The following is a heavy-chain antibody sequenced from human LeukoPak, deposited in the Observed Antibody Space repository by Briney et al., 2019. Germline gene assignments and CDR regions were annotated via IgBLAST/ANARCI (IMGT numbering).Heavy chain of an antibody. CDR3: ARFSIAAASDAFDI. Sequence: SETLSLTCAVYGGSFSGYYWSWIRQPPGKGLEWIGEINHSGSTNYNPSLKSRVTISVDTSKNQFSLKLSFVTAADTAVYYRARFSIAAASDAFDIWGQGTMVTVSS. V-gene: IGHV4-34*01. J-gene: IGHJ3*02. CDR1: GGSFSGYY. CDR2: INHSGST. D-gene: IGHD6-13*01.